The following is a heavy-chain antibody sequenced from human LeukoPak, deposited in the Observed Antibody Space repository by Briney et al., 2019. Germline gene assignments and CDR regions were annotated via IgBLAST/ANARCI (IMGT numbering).Heavy chain of an antibody. J-gene: IGHJ4*02. CDR3: ARTHPHYYGSGSYYLDY. CDR1: GFTFSSYG. Sequence: PGGSLRLSCAASGFTFSSYGMHWVRQAPGKGLEWVAVISYDGSNKYYADSVKGRFTISRDNSKNTLYLQMNSLRAEDTAVYYCARTHPHYYGSGSYYLDYWGQGTLVTVSS. V-gene: IGHV3-30*03. D-gene: IGHD3-10*01. CDR2: ISYDGSNK.